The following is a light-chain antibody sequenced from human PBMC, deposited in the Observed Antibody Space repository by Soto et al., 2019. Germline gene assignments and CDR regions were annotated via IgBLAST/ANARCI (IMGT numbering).Light chain of an antibody. Sequence: QSALTQSASVSGSPGQSITISCTGTSNNVGGYNYVSWYQQHPVKAPKLMIYEVSNRPSGVSNRFSGSKSGNTASLTISGLQAEDEADYYCSSYTSSSTWVFGGGTKVTVL. CDR3: SSYTSSSTWV. V-gene: IGLV2-14*01. CDR2: EVS. CDR1: SNNVGGYNY. J-gene: IGLJ3*02.